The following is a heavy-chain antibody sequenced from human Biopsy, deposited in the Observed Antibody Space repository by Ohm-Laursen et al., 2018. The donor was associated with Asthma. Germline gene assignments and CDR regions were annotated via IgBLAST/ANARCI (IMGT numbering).Heavy chain of an antibody. D-gene: IGHD2-15*01. V-gene: IGHV3-48*02. CDR3: AREDGWCRGGRCVSWFDS. Sequence: SLRLSCTASGSTFSGYSMNWVRQAPGKGLEWVSYINYKSSSIYYADPVKGRFTVSRDNARNSLFLQMNSLRDEDAAVYYCAREDGWCRGGRCVSWFDSWGQGTLVTVSS. J-gene: IGHJ5*01. CDR2: INYKSSSI. CDR1: GSTFSGYS.